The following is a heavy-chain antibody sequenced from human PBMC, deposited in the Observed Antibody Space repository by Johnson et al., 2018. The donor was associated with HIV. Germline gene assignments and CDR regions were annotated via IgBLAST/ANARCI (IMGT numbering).Heavy chain of an antibody. CDR2: ISCGGRT. CDR1: GFSVSTSY. Sequence: VQLVESGGGVVQPGGSLRLSCAASGFSVSTSYMTWVRQAPGKGLAWVSSISCGGRTYYATTVKARFTISRENAKNSLYLQMNSLRAGDTAVYYCARAYSGSYINDAFDIWGQGTMVTVSS. V-gene: IGHV3-66*01. CDR3: ARAYSGSYINDAFDI. D-gene: IGHD1-26*01. J-gene: IGHJ3*02.